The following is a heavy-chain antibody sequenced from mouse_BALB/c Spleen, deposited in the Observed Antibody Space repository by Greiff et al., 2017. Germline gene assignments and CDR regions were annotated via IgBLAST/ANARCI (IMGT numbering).Heavy chain of an antibody. CDR3: ARRAYYGNSWFAY. Sequence: EVQLQESGPSLVKPSQTLSLTCSVTGDSITSGYWNWIRKFPGNKLEYMGYISYSGSTYYNPSLKSRISITRDTSKNQYYLQLNSVTTEDTATYYCARRAYYGNSWFAYWGQGTLVTVSA. CDR1: GDSITSGY. J-gene: IGHJ3*01. CDR2: ISYSGST. D-gene: IGHD2-10*01. V-gene: IGHV3-8*02.